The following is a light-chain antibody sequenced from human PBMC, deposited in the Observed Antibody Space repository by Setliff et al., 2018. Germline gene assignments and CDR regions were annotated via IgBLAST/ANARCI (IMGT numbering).Light chain of an antibody. J-gene: IGLJ1*01. CDR2: GDT. V-gene: IGLV1-40*01. CDR1: SSNMGAGFS. CDR3: LSYTTSDTVV. Sequence: QSVLTQPPSVSGAPGQRVTISCTGSSSNMGAGFSVHWYQQLPGTAPKLLIYGDTNRPSGVPDRFSGSKSGTSASLAITGLQAEDEADYYCLSYTTSDTVVFGTGTKVTVL.